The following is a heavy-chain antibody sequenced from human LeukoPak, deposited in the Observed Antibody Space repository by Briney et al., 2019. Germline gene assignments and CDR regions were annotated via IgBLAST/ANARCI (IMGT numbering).Heavy chain of an antibody. CDR1: GFTFSSYW. D-gene: IGHD2-2*01. Sequence: GVSLRLSCAASGFTFSSYWMSWVRQAPGKGLEWVANIKQDGSEKYYVDSVKGRFTISRDNAKNSLYLQMNSLRAEDTAVYYCARERGYCSSTSCPRLDYWGQGTLVTVSS. CDR3: ARERGYCSSTSCPRLDY. J-gene: IGHJ4*02. V-gene: IGHV3-7*01. CDR2: IKQDGSEK.